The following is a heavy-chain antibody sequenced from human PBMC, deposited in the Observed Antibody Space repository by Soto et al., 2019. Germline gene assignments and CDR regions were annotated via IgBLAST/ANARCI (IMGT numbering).Heavy chain of an antibody. D-gene: IGHD3-3*01. Sequence: SETLSLTCTVSGGSISSSSYYWGWIRQPPGKGLEWIGSIYYSGSTYYNPSLKSRVTISVDTSKNQFSLKLSSVTAADTAVYYCARLLFDFWSGYYMPRYHWFDPWGQGTLVTVS. CDR3: ARLLFDFWSGYYMPRYHWFDP. J-gene: IGHJ5*02. CDR1: GGSISSSSYY. CDR2: IYYSGST. V-gene: IGHV4-39*01.